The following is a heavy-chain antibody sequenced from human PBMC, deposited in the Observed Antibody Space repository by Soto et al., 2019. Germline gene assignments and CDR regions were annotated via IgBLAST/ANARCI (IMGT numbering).Heavy chain of an antibody. Sequence: PSETLSLTCTVSGGSISIDGYYWTWIRQHPGKGLEWIGYIYYSGTTYYNPSLKSRVTISVDRSKNQFSLKLSSVTAAATAVYYCAREGRRRYLHLEWTMDVWGQGTTVTVSS. D-gene: IGHD3-3*01. CDR1: GGSISIDGYY. V-gene: IGHV4-61*08. J-gene: IGHJ6*02. CDR2: IYYSGTT. CDR3: AREGRRRYLHLEWTMDV.